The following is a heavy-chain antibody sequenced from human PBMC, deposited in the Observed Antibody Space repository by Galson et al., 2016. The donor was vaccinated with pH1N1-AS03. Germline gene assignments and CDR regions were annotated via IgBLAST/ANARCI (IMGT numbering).Heavy chain of an antibody. CDR3: AGGTSDAFDV. Sequence: SVKVSCKASDYTYTISWVRQAPGQGLEWMGYISTYNSETHYSQKFRGRITMTTDTSTRIAYMELRSLTSDDTALYSCAGGTSDAFDVWGQGTVVTVSP. CDR1: DYTYT. D-gene: IGHD1-1*01. CDR2: ISTYNSET. V-gene: IGHV1-18*01. J-gene: IGHJ3*01.